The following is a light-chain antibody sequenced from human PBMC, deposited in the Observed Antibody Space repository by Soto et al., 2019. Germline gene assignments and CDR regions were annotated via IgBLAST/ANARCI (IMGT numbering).Light chain of an antibody. CDR3: QQYNGYSRT. CDR1: QSICDS. V-gene: IGKV1-5*01. J-gene: IGKJ1*01. CDR2: DVS. Sequence: DIQMTQSPSTLSASVGDRVTITCRASQSICDSLAWYQQKPGKAPYLLISDVSSLERGVPSRFSGSGSGTELTLTISSMQPDDFATFYCQQYNGYSRTFGQGTKVDI.